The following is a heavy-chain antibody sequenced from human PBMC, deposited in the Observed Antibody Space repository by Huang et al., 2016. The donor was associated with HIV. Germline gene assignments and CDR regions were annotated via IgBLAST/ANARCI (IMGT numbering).Heavy chain of an antibody. CDR2: VKDGGDI. CDR1: GESLGTYY. D-gene: IGHD3-10*01. J-gene: IGHJ5*02. V-gene: IGHV4-34*01. CDR3: ARRFRVAATRKWFDP. Sequence: QVQLQQWGAGLLKPSETLALTCAVYGESLGTYYWAWIRRPPGKGLQWIGEVKDGGDIYYNPSLESRVTISVDTSRNQVSLTLTSMTAADTATYYCARRFRVAATRKWFDPWGQGTLVSVSS.